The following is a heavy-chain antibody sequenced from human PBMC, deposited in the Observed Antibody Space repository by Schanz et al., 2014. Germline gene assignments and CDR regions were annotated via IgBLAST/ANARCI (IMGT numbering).Heavy chain of an antibody. CDR2: INAHTGNT. J-gene: IGHJ3*02. V-gene: IGHV1-18*01. CDR3: ARVHIATDHYNSPSAFDI. Sequence: QLMQSGSEVRKPGASVKVSCKASGYIFGSHGMTWVRQAPGQGPELMGWINAHTGNTQYAQKFEGRVNMTRDTVTTTVQLKLTRQRTDVTAIYYCARVHIATDHYNSPSAFDIWGQGTRVTVSS. CDR1: GYIFGSHG. D-gene: IGHD1-20*01.